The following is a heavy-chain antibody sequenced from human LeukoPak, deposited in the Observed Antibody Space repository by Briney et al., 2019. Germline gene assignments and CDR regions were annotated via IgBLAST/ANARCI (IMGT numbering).Heavy chain of an antibody. J-gene: IGHJ4*02. D-gene: IGHD2-2*01. Sequence: RASVKVSCKASGYTFTNYGFSWVRQAPGQGLEWMGWISAYNGYTDYAQKFQFRVTMTTDTSTSTAYMELRSLRSDDTAVYYCARDTSVVVPAAPGYWGQGTLVTVSS. CDR3: ARDTSVVVPAAPGY. V-gene: IGHV1-18*01. CDR2: ISAYNGYT. CDR1: GYTFTNYG.